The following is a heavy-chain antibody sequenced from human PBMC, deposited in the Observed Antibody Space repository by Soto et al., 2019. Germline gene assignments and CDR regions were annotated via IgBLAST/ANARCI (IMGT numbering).Heavy chain of an antibody. V-gene: IGHV3-23*01. CDR1: GFTFSSYA. D-gene: IGHD6-19*01. Sequence: EVQLLESGGGLVQPGGSLRLSCAASGFTFSSYAMSWVRQAPGKGLEWVSAISGSGGSTYYADSVKGRFTISRDNSKNTLYLQMTSLRAEDTAVYYCAKVPPDSSGWQARVSYYFDYWGQGTLVTVSS. CDR3: AKVPPDSSGWQARVSYYFDY. J-gene: IGHJ4*02. CDR2: ISGSGGST.